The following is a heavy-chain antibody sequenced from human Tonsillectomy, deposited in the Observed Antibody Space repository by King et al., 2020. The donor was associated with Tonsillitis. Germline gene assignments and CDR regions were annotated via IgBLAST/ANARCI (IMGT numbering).Heavy chain of an antibody. CDR1: GGSFSGYY. Sequence: QVQLQQWGAGLLKPSETLSLTCAVYGGSFSGYYWSWIRQPPGKGLEWIGEINHSGSTNYNPSLKSRVTISVDTSKNQFSLKLSSVTAADTAVYYCARGLWGNMVRGFIIDVFDIGGEGRMVTVSS. V-gene: IGHV4-34*01. CDR3: ARGLWGNMVRGFIIDVFDI. D-gene: IGHD3-10*01. CDR2: INHSGST. J-gene: IGHJ3*02.